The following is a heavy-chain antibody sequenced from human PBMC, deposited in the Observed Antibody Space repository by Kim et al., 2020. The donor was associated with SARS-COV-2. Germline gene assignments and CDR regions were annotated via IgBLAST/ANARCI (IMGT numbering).Heavy chain of an antibody. V-gene: IGHV4-59*08. J-gene: IGHJ3*02. CDR2: IYYTGTT. Sequence: SETLSLTCTVSGGSISSYYWTWIRQPPGKGLQWIGNIYYTGTTDYSPSLKSRVSMSIDRSGDRFSLSLTSLTAADTALYFCGRRRSVDYAFDMWGQGSMVIVSS. CDR3: GRRRSVDYAFDM. D-gene: IGHD3-9*01. CDR1: GGSISSYY.